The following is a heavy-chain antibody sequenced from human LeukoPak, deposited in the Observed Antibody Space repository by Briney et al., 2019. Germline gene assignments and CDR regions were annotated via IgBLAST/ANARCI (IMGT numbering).Heavy chain of an antibody. CDR3: ARGGDYGDYGSPHDY. CDR2: ISAYNGNT. J-gene: IGHJ4*02. V-gene: IGHV1-18*01. D-gene: IGHD4-17*01. Sequence: ASVKVSCKASGGTFNSFAISWVRQAPGQGLEWMGWISAYNGNTNYAQKFQGRVTMTTDTSTNTAYMELTSLRSDDTAVYYCARGGDYGDYGSPHDYWGQGTLVIVSS. CDR1: GGTFNSFA.